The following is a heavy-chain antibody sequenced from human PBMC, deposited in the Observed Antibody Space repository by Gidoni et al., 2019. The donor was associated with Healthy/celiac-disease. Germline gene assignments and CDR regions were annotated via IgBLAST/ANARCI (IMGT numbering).Heavy chain of an antibody. J-gene: IGHJ4*02. D-gene: IGHD2-15*01. V-gene: IGHV4-34*01. CDR3: ARGFRRYCSGGSCSKDSDY. CDR1: GGSFSGYY. Sequence: QVQLQQWGAGLLKPSETLSLTCAVYGGSFSGYYWSWIRQPPGKGLEWIGEINHSGSTNYNPSLKSRVTISVDTSKNQFSLKLSSVTAADTAVYYCARGFRRYCSGGSCSKDSDYWGQGTLVTVSS. CDR2: INHSGST.